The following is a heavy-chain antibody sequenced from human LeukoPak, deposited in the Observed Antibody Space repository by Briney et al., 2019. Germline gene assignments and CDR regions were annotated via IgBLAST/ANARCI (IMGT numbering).Heavy chain of an antibody. CDR1: GGSISSYY. J-gene: IGHJ4*02. Sequence: PSETLSLTCTVSGGSISSYYWSWIRQPAGKGLEWIGRIYTSGNTNYNPSLKSRVTMSVDTSKNQFSLKLSSVTAADTAVYYFARNYYDNSGYKYAFDYWGQGTLVTVSS. CDR3: ARNYYDNSGYKYAFDY. D-gene: IGHD3-22*01. V-gene: IGHV4-4*07. CDR2: IYTSGNT.